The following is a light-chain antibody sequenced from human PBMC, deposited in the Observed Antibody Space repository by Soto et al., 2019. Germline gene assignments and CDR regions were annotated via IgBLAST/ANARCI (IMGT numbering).Light chain of an antibody. CDR2: EVS. CDR3: SSSTSSSTRHV. V-gene: IGLV2-14*01. J-gene: IGLJ1*01. CDR1: SSDVGGSIF. Sequence: QSVLTQPASVSGSPGQSITISCTGTSSDVGGSIFVSWYQQYPGKAPKLMIFEVSHRPSGVSNRFSGSRSGNTVSLTISGLQAEDEADYYCSSSTSSSTRHVFGTGTKVTVL.